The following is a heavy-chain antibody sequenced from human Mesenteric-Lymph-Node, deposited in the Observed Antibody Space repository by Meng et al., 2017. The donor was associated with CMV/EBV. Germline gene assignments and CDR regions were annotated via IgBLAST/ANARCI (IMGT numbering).Heavy chain of an antibody. D-gene: IGHD2-15*01. CDR1: RYTFTAYY. V-gene: IGHV1-18*04. Sequence: ASVQVSCMASRYTFTAYYMHGVRQAPRQGLEGMGWISTYNSNPKYAQKFQGRVTMTTDTPTSTAYMELTSLRSDDSAVYYCARGPQGCSGGSCYSDYWGQGTLVTVSS. CDR3: ARGPQGCSGGSCYSDY. CDR2: ISTYNSNP. J-gene: IGHJ4*02.